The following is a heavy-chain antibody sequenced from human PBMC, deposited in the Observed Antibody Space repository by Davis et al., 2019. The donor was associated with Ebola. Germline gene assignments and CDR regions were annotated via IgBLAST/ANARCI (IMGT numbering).Heavy chain of an antibody. CDR3: VTDPWKHYDSSGYYYVDY. D-gene: IGHD3-22*01. V-gene: IGHV1-2*06. CDR2: VILKSGAT. J-gene: IGHJ4*02. Sequence: ASVKVSCKASGYTFTDYNIHWMRQAPGQGLEWLGRVILKSGATNYAQKFQGRVTMTEDTSTNTAYMELSSLRSEDTAVYYCVTDPWKHYDSSGYYYVDYWGQGTLVTVSS. CDR1: GYTFTDYN.